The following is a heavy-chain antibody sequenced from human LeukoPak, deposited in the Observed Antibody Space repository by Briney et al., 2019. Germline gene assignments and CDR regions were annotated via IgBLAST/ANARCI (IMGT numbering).Heavy chain of an antibody. CDR1: GGSISNNY. V-gene: IGHV4-38-2*02. D-gene: IGHD3-22*01. CDR2: IYHSGTT. Sequence: PSETLSLTCTVSGGSISNNYWSWIRQPPGKGLEWIGSIYHSGTTYYNPSLKSRVTISVDTSKNQFSLKLSSVTAADTAVYYCVRDSKQGYDTSGLYYWGQGTLVTVSS. J-gene: IGHJ4*02. CDR3: VRDSKQGYDTSGLYY.